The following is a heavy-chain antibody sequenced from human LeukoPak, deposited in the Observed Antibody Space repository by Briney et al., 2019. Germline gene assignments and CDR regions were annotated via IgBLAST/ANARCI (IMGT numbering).Heavy chain of an antibody. V-gene: IGHV3-7*01. CDR3: ARGKLCSSVY. CDR1: GFTLNDYW. J-gene: IGHJ4*02. D-gene: IGHD2-2*01. CDR2: IKQDGSEQ. Sequence: GGSLRLSCVASGFTLNDYWMTWVRQAPGKGLEWVANIKQDGSEQNYLDSVKGRFTISRDSAKNTVYLQMNSLGVEDTAVYFCARGKLCSSVYWGQGTLVTVSS.